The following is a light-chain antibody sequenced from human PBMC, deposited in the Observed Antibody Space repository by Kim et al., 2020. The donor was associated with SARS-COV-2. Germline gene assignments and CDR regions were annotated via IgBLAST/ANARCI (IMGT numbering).Light chain of an antibody. CDR3: LQYGSSSYT. CDR2: GVS. CDR1: QTVSSTY. V-gene: IGKV3-20*01. Sequence: EVVLTQSPGTLSLSPGESATFSCRASQTVSSTYLAWYQQKPGQAPRLLMYGVSNRATGIPDRFSGSGYGTDFTLTISRLEPEDFAVYYCLQYGSSSYTFGQGTKLE. J-gene: IGKJ2*01.